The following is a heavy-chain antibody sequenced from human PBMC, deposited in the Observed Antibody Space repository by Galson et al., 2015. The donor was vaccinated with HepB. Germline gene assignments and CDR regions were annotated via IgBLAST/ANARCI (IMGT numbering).Heavy chain of an antibody. CDR1: GFTFSGYW. J-gene: IGHJ4*02. V-gene: IGHV3-7*05. D-gene: IGHD6-13*01. CDR3: ARFAGGGYSTSLYRSGFYY. CDR2: IKEDESEK. Sequence: SLRLSCAAAGFTFSGYWMTWVRQAPGKGLEWVANIKEDESEKYYVDSVKGRFTISRDNAKNSLYLQLNSLRAEDTAVYFCARFAGGGYSTSLYRSGFYYWGQGTLVIVSS.